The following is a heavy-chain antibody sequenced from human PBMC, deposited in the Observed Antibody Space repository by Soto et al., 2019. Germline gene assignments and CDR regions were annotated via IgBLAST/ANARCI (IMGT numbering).Heavy chain of an antibody. Sequence: ASVQVSCKASGYTFTSYDINWVRQAPGQGLEWMGWINSYNGNTNYAQKLQGRVTMTTDTSKSTAYMELRSLRSDDTAVYYCARVGPPADPWGQGTLVTVSS. CDR3: ARVGPPADP. CDR1: GYTFTSYD. V-gene: IGHV1-18*01. CDR2: INSYNGNT. J-gene: IGHJ5*02.